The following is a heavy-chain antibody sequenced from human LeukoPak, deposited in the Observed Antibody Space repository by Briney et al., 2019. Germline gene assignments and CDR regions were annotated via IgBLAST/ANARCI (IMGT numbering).Heavy chain of an antibody. J-gene: IGHJ4*02. CDR2: IYTSGST. V-gene: IGHV4-61*02. CDR1: GGSISSSSYY. D-gene: IGHD2-2*01. CDR3: ARVVPAAILDY. Sequence: SETLSLTCTVSGGSISSSSYYWSWIRQPAGKGLEWIGRIYTSGSTNYNPSLKSRVTMSVDTSKNQFSLKLSSVTAADTAVYYCARVVPAAILDYWGQGTLVTVSS.